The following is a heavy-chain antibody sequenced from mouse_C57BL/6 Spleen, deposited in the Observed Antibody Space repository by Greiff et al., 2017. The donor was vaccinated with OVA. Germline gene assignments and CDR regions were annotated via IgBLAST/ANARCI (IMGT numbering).Heavy chain of an antibody. Sequence: ESGPGLVKPSQSLSLTCSVTGYSITSGYYWNWIRQFPGNKLEWMGYISYDGSNNYNPSLKNRISITRDTSKNQFFLKLNSVTTEDTATYCCAEGSSYGEAYYFDYWGQGTTLTVSS. CDR3: AEGSSYGEAYYFDY. J-gene: IGHJ2*01. CDR1: GYSITSGYY. CDR2: ISYDGSN. V-gene: IGHV3-6*01. D-gene: IGHD1-1*01.